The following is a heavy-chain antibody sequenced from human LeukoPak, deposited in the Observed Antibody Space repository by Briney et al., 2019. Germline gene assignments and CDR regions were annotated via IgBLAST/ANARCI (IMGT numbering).Heavy chain of an antibody. CDR1: GGSISSGGYY. CDR3: ARVNSSSSEYYFDY. CDR2: IYYSGST. D-gene: IGHD6-6*01. J-gene: IGHJ4*02. Sequence: SETLSLTCTVSGGSISSGGYYWSWIRQHPGKGLEWIGHIYYSGSTYYNPSLKSRVTISVDTSKNQFSLKLSSVTAADTAVYYCARVNSSSSEYYFDYWGQGTLVTVSS. V-gene: IGHV4-31*03.